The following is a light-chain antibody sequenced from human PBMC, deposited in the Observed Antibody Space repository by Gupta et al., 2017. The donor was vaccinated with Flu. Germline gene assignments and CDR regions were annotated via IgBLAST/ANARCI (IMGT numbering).Light chain of an antibody. V-gene: IGKV3-15*01. Sequence: VSPGERATLSCRASQSVSSNLAWYQQKPGQAPRLLIYDASTWAPGVPARFSGSGSGTEFTLTISSLQSEDFAVYYCQQYNNWPYTFGQGTK. J-gene: IGKJ2*01. CDR2: DAS. CDR1: QSVSSN. CDR3: QQYNNWPYT.